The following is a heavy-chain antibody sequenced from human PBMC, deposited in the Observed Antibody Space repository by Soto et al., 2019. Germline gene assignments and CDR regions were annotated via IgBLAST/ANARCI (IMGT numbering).Heavy chain of an antibody. J-gene: IGHJ4*02. D-gene: IGHD1-7*01. V-gene: IGHV4-59*01. CDR3: ARDSLNWNYDY. CDR2: IYYSGST. Sequence: TSETLSLTCTVSGGSISSYYWSWIRQPPGKGLEWIGYIYYSGSTNYNPSLKSRVTISVDTSKNQFSLKLSPVTAADTAVYYCARDSLNWNYDYWGQGTLVTVSS. CDR1: GGSISSYY.